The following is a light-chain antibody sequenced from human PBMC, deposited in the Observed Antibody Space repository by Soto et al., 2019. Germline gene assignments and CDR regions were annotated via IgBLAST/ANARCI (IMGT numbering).Light chain of an antibody. Sequence: VLTQPPSASGTPGQRVAISCSGASSNIGSTRANWYRQLPGTAPKLLIYSDNQRPSGVPDRFSGSKSGTSASLAISGLQSEDEADYYCAAWDNSLNGYVFGTGTKLTVL. CDR1: SSNIGSTR. CDR2: SDN. V-gene: IGLV1-44*01. CDR3: AAWDNSLNGYV. J-gene: IGLJ1*01.